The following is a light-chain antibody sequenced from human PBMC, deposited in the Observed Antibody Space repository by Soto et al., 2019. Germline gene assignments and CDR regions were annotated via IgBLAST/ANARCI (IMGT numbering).Light chain of an antibody. J-gene: IGLJ1*01. CDR3: GTWDSSLSARV. CDR2: ENN. Sequence: QSVLTQPPSVSAAPGQKVTISCSGSSSNIGNNYVSWYQQLPGTAPKLLIYENNKRPSGIPDRFSGSKSGTSATLGITGLQTGDEADYYCGTWDSSLSARVFRTGTKLTVL. CDR1: SSNIGNNY. V-gene: IGLV1-51*02.